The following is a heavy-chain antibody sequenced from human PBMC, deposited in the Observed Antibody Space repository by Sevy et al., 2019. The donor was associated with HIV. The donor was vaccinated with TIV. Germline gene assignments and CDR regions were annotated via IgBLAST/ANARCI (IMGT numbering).Heavy chain of an antibody. J-gene: IGHJ6*02. D-gene: IGHD3-10*01. Sequence: GGSLRLSCVASGFIFNDYWMHWVRQAPGKGLEWVSYISSSSSTIYYADSVRGRFTISRDNAKNSLYLQMSSLRADDTALYYCARVPSTGRYGMDVWGQGTTVTVSS. CDR3: ARVPSTGRYGMDV. V-gene: IGHV3-48*01. CDR1: GFIFNDYW. CDR2: ISSSSSTI.